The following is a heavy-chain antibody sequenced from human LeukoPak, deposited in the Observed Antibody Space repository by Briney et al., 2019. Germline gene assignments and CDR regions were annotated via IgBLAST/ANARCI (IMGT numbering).Heavy chain of an antibody. CDR2: ISGSGGST. CDR1: GFTFSSYA. V-gene: IGHV3-23*01. J-gene: IGHJ4*02. D-gene: IGHD5-18*01. Sequence: GGSLRLSCAASGFTFSSYAMSWVRQAPGKGLEWVSAISGSGGSTYYADSVKGRFTISRDNTKNSLYLQMNSLGAEDTAVYYCVRDWDVDTAMVTVDYWGQGTLVTVSS. CDR3: VRDWDVDTAMVTVDY.